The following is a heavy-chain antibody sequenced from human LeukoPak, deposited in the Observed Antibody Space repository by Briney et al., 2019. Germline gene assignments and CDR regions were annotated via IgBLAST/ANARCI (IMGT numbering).Heavy chain of an antibody. Sequence: SVKVSCKASGGTFSNYAISWVRQAPGQGLEWKGRTIPILHIPTYAQKFQGRVTLTADKSTSTAYMELSSLRSEDTAVYYCASSRVTGDLLEFDYWGQGTPVTVSS. J-gene: IGHJ4*02. D-gene: IGHD7-27*01. CDR3: ASSRVTGDLLEFDY. V-gene: IGHV1-69*04. CDR2: TIPILHIP. CDR1: GGTFSNYA.